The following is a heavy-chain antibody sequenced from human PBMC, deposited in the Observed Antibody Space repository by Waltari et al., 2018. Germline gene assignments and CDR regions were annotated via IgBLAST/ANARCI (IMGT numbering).Heavy chain of an antibody. CDR2: IYHTGTT. J-gene: IGHJ5*02. CDR1: NYSITSGYF. Sequence: QVQLQESGPGLAKPSETLSLTCTVSNYSITSGYFLCWIRQSPGKGLEWIGRIYHTGTTYFNPSLKSRVTISIDTSKKQFSLRLRSVTAADTGVYFCARDKGFYDVLPGRGWFDPWGQGTLVTVSS. D-gene: IGHD3-9*01. V-gene: IGHV4-38-2*02. CDR3: ARDKGFYDVLPGRGWFDP.